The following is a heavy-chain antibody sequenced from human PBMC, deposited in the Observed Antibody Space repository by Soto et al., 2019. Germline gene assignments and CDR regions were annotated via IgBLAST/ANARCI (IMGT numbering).Heavy chain of an antibody. V-gene: IGHV3-48*04. CDR2: ISSSGSTI. D-gene: IGHD6-13*01. CDR1: GFTFSSYS. Sequence: EVQLVESGGGLVQPGGSLRLSCAASGFTFSSYSMNWVRQAPGKGLEWVSYISSSGSTIYYADSVKGRFTISRDNAKNSLYLQMNSLRAEDTAVYYCARDLTTAAGLYYYYYYGMDVWGQGTTVTVSS. CDR3: ARDLTTAAGLYYYYYYGMDV. J-gene: IGHJ6*02.